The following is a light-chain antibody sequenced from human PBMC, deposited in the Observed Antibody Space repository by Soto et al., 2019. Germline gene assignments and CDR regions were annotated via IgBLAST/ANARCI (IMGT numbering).Light chain of an antibody. CDR2: DAS. J-gene: IGKJ2*01. CDR3: QQYNTYSPAYT. V-gene: IGKV1-5*01. Sequence: DIQMTQSPSTLSASVGDRVTITCRASQSISSCLAWYQQNPGKAPKLLIYDASSLESGVPSRFSGSGSGTEFPLTISSLQPDDFATYYCQQYNTYSPAYTFGQGTKLEIK. CDR1: QSISSC.